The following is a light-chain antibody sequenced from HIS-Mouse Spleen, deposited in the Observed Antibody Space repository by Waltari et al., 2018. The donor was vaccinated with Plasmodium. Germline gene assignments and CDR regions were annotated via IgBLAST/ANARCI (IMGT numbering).Light chain of an antibody. CDR2: DVS. Sequence: QSALTQPRPVSGSPGQPVTISCTGTSSDVGGYHYVSWYQQHPGHAPKLMIYDVSKRPSGVPDRLSCSKSGNAASLTISGLQAEDEADYYCCSYAGSYTYVFGTGTKVTVL. J-gene: IGLJ1*01. V-gene: IGLV2-11*01. CDR3: CSYAGSYTYV. CDR1: SSDVGGYHY.